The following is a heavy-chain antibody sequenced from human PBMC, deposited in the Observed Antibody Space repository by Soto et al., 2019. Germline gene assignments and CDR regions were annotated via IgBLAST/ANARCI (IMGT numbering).Heavy chain of an antibody. J-gene: IGHJ5*02. D-gene: IGHD2-21*01. V-gene: IGHV3-30*18. CDR2: ISYDGSNK. Sequence: GGSLILSCAASGFTFSSYVMHWVRQAPGKGLEWVAVISYDGSNKYYADSVKGRFTISRDNSKNTLYLQMNSLRAGDTAVYYCAKDLRHIEFDPWGQGTLVTVSS. CDR1: GFTFSSYV. CDR3: AKDLRHIEFDP.